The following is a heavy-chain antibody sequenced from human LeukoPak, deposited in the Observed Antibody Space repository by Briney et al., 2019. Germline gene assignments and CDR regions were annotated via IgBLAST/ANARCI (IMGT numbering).Heavy chain of an antibody. V-gene: IGHV1-2*02. J-gene: IGHJ4*02. CDR3: ARVRGDILTPFDY. CDR2: INPNSGGT. D-gene: IGHD3-9*01. Sequence: ASVKVSCKASGYTFTGYYMHWVRQAPGQGLEWMGWINPNSGGTNYAQKFRGRVTMTRDTSISTAYMELSRLRSDDTAVYYCARVRGDILTPFDYWGQGTLVTVSS. CDR1: GYTFTGYY.